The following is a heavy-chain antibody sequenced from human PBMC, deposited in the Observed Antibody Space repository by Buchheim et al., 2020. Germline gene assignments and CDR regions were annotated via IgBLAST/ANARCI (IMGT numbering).Heavy chain of an antibody. D-gene: IGHD2-2*01. Sequence: EEQLVESGGGSVQPGGSLRLSCAVSGFTFSNVWMTWVRQAPGKGLEWVGRIKSKREGGTIDYAAPVKGRFTISRDESKNTVYLQMNSLKTEDTAVYYCAKDAYCSSTSCPGTYDYWGQGTL. CDR1: GFTFSNVW. CDR3: AKDAYCSSTSCPGTYDY. J-gene: IGHJ4*02. V-gene: IGHV3-15*01. CDR2: IKSKREGGTI.